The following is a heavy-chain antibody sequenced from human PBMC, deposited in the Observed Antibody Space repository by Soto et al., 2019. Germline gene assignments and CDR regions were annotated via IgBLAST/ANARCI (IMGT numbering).Heavy chain of an antibody. CDR2: ISYDGSNK. CDR1: GFTFSSYG. D-gene: IGHD5-12*01. V-gene: IGHV3-30*18. J-gene: IGHJ6*02. Sequence: PGGSLRLSCAASGFTFSSYGMHWVRQAPGKGLEWVTIISYDGSNKYYADSLKGRFTISRDNSKNTLYLQMNSLRAEDTAVYYCAKDSREQDQLDCYDYYRDLMDVSTQGTTVTVSS. CDR3: AKDSREQDQLDCYDYYRDLMDV.